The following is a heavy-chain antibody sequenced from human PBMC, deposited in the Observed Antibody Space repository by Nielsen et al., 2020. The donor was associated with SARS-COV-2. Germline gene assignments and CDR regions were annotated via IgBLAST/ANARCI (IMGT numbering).Heavy chain of an antibody. V-gene: IGHV3-7*01. CDR1: GFAFSRSW. Sequence: GESLKISCVASGFAFSRSWMAWVRQAPGKGLEWVANINQDGSEKYYVDSVKGRFTISRDNAKNSLYLRMDSLRAEDTAVYYCLRGMDDRGQGTTVTVSS. CDR2: INQDGSEK. D-gene: IGHD3-16*01. J-gene: IGHJ6*02. CDR3: LRGMDD.